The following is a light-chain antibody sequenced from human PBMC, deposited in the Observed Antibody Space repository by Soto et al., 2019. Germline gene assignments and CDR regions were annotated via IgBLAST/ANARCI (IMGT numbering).Light chain of an antibody. CDR2: DVS. CDR1: SSDVGGYNY. Sequence: QSALTQPASVSGSPGQSITISCTGTSSDVGGYNYVSWYQQHPVKAPKLMIYDVSNRPSGASNRFSGYKSVNTASPTISGLQAEDEADSYCSSYTSSSTLAFGGX. J-gene: IGLJ2*01. CDR3: SSYTSSSTLA. V-gene: IGLV2-14*01.